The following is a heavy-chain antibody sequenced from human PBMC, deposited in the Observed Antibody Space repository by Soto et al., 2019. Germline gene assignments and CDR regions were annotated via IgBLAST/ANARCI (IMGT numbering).Heavy chain of an antibody. D-gene: IGHD5-18*01. CDR1: GRIFSSFP. CDR2: VISASGSV. V-gene: IGHV1-69*06. Sequence: SVKVSCKASGRIFSSFPTSWVRQVPGQGLEWMGGVISASGSVTYAPKFQGRVTMTAVNSAGIGYMELTSLTSEDTAIYYCARVGSRDAYNYVLDQWGPGTMVTVSS. J-gene: IGHJ1*01. CDR3: ARVGSRDAYNYVLDQ.